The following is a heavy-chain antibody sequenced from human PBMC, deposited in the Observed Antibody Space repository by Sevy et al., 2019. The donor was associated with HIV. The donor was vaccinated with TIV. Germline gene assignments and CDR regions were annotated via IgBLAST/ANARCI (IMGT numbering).Heavy chain of an antibody. V-gene: IGHV3-7*01. J-gene: IGHJ4*02. CDR3: ARSRGRSYFTYYFDY. CDR1: GFIFSSYW. D-gene: IGHD1-26*01. CDR2: IKQDGSEK. Sequence: GGSLRLSCAASGFIFSSYWMSWVRQAPGKGLEWVASIKQDGSEKYYVDSVKGRFTISRDNAKNSLYLQMNSLRAEDTAVYYCARSRGRSYFTYYFDYWGQGTLVTVSS.